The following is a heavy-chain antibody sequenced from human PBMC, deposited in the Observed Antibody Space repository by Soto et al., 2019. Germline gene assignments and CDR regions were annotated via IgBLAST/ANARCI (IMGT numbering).Heavy chain of an antibody. D-gene: IGHD3-3*01. CDR3: VRYQVGIFLEWLSPYYYGMDV. CDR2: ISYDGSNK. Sequence: PGGSLRLSCAASGFTFSSYAMHWVRQAPGKGLEWVTVISYDGSNKYYADTVKGQFTISRDNSKNTLYLQMNSLRAEDTAVYYCVRYQVGIFLEWLSPYYYGMDVWGQGTTVTVSS. CDR1: GFTFSSYA. J-gene: IGHJ6*02. V-gene: IGHV3-30-3*01.